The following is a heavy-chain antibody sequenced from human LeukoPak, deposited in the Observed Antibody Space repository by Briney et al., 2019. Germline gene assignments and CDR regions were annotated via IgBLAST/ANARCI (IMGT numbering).Heavy chain of an antibody. V-gene: IGHV1-8*03. CDR3: ARHRGYCSSTSCYTFDY. J-gene: IGHJ4*02. CDR1: GYTFTSYD. D-gene: IGHD2-2*02. CDR2: LNPNSGNT. Sequence: ASVKVSCKASGYTFTSYDINWVRQATGQGPEWMGWLNPNSGNTGYAQKFQGRVTITRNTSISTAYMELSSLRSEDTAVYYCARHRGYCSSTSCYTFDYWGQGTLVTVSS.